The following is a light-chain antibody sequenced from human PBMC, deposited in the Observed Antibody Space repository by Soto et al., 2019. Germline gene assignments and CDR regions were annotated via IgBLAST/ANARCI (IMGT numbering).Light chain of an antibody. CDR2: DAS. CDR3: QQYASSPRT. J-gene: IGKJ1*01. Sequence: EIMLTQAPGTLSXXXXXXXXXXXXASQSVSGSYLAWYQQKPGQAPRLLIYDASSRATGIPDRFSGSGSGTDFTLTISRLEPEDFAVYYCQQYASSPRTFGQGTKV. CDR1: QSVSGSY. V-gene: IGKV3-20*01.